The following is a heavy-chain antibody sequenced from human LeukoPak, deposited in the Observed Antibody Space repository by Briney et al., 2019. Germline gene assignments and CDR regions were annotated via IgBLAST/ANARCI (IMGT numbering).Heavy chain of an antibody. V-gene: IGHV4-59*01. Sequence: PSETLSLTCTVSGVSFSSYYWSWIRQPPGKGLEWICYIYYSGSTTYNPSLKSRVTISVDTSKNQFSLNLSSVTAADTAVYYCARGIIAVAGDYFDYWGQGTLVTVSS. J-gene: IGHJ4*02. CDR3: ARGIIAVAGDYFDY. CDR2: IYYSGST. D-gene: IGHD6-19*01. CDR1: GVSFSSYY.